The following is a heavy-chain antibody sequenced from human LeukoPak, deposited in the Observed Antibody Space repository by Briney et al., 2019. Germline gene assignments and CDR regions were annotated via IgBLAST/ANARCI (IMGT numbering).Heavy chain of an antibody. J-gene: IGHJ4*02. Sequence: GGSLRLSCAASGFTFSSFALSWVRQAPGKGLEWVSGISASGGTTYYADSVKGRFTISRDNSKNTLYLQMNSLRAEDTAVYYCAKSWVYYYDSSDYYFDYWGQGTLVTVSS. V-gene: IGHV3-23*01. CDR1: GFTFSSFA. CDR3: AKSWVYYYDSSDYYFDY. D-gene: IGHD3-22*01. CDR2: ISASGGTT.